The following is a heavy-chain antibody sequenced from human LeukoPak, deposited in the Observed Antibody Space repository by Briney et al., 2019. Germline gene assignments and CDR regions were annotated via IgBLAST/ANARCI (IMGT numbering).Heavy chain of an antibody. V-gene: IGHV1-69*05. CDR3: ARDRLYSSITDY. Sequence: GASVKVSCKASGGTFSSYAISWVRQAPGQGLEWMGGIIPIFGTANYAQKLQGRVTMTTDTSTSTAYMELRSLRSDDTAVYYCARDRLYSSITDYWGQGTLVTVSS. J-gene: IGHJ4*02. D-gene: IGHD6-19*01. CDR1: GGTFSSYA. CDR2: IIPIFGTA.